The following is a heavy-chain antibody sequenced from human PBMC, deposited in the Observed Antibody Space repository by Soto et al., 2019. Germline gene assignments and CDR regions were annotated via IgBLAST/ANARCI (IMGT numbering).Heavy chain of an antibody. J-gene: IGHJ6*02. CDR3: ARRHSSSSRDYYYYYGMDV. V-gene: IGHV5-10-1*01. CDR2: IDPSDSYT. Sequence: GESLKISCKGSVYSFTSYWISWVRQMPGKGLEWMGRIDPSDSYTNYSPSFQGHVTISADKSISTAYLQWSSLRASDTAMYYCARRHSSSSRDYYYYYGMDVWGQGTTVTVSS. CDR1: VYSFTSYW. D-gene: IGHD6-6*01.